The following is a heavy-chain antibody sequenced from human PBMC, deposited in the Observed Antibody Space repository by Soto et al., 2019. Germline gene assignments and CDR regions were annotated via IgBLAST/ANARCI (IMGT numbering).Heavy chain of an antibody. D-gene: IGHD5-18*01. V-gene: IGHV4-31*02. CDR2: IYYSGST. Sequence: SETLSLTCTVSGGSISSGGYYWTWIRQHPGKGLEWIGYIYYSGSTYYNPSLKSRVTISVDTSKNQFSLKLSSVTAADPAAHYCARGRYSYGLSPSGTYGMVVWGQGTTVTISS. J-gene: IGHJ6*02. CDR1: GGSISSGGYY. CDR3: ARGRYSYGLSPSGTYGMVV.